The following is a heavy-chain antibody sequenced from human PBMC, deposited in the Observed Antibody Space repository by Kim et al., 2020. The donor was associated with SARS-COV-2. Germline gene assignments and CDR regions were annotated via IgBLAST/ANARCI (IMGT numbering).Heavy chain of an antibody. CDR3: TRSITQFDWLICY. CDR1: GFTFTTYW. J-gene: IGHJ4*02. Sequence: GGSLRLSCAASGFTFTTYWMSWVRQAPGKGLEWVANIKPDGSEKYYLDSVKGRFTISRDNAKNSLYLQMNSLRAEDTAVYYCTRSITQFDWLICYWGQGTLVTVSS. D-gene: IGHD3-9*01. V-gene: IGHV3-7*01. CDR2: IKPDGSEK.